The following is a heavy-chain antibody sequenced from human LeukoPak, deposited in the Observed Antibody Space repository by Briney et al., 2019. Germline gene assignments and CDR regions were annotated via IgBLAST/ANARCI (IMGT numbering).Heavy chain of an antibody. CDR1: GFTFSSYS. V-gene: IGHV3-21*04. D-gene: IGHD1-26*01. CDR2: ISSSSSYI. J-gene: IGHJ5*02. CDR3: AKSVRGSNGWFDP. Sequence: GGSLRLSCAASGFTFSSYSMNWVRQAPGKGLEWVSSISSSSSYIYYADSVKGRFTISRDNSKNTLYLQMNSLRAEDAAVYYCAKSVRGSNGWFDPWGQGTLVTVSS.